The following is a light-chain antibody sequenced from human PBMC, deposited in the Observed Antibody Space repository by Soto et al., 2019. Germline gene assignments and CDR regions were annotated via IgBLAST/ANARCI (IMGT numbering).Light chain of an antibody. CDR1: SSNIGAGYD. J-gene: IGLJ1*01. Sequence: QSVLTQPPSVSGAPGQRVTISCTGSSSNIGAGYDVHWYQQLPGTAPKLLIYGNSNRPSGVPDRFSGSKSGTSASLAITGLQAEAEADYYCQSYDSSLSEVFGTGTKLTVL. CDR2: GNS. V-gene: IGLV1-40*01. CDR3: QSYDSSLSEV.